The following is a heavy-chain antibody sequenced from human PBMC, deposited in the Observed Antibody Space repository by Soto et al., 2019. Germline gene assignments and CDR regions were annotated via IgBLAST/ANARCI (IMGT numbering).Heavy chain of an antibody. J-gene: IGHJ3*02. CDR3: TRPNGGDYAFDI. CDR2: IYNSGST. Sequence: SETLSLTCTFSGGSSSTYYWSWIRQPPGKGLEWIGYIYNSGSTNYNPSLESRVTISIDTSKNKLFLRLRSVTAADTAVYYCTRPNGGDYAFDIWGRGTMVTVSS. D-gene: IGHD2-21*02. CDR1: GGSSSTYY. V-gene: IGHV4-59*08.